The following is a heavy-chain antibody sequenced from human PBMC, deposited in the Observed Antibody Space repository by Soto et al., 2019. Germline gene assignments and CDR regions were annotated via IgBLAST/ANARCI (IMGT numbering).Heavy chain of an antibody. J-gene: IGHJ3*02. CDR1: GFTFTIAW. CDR2: IKSKTSGETT. D-gene: IGHD1-26*01. V-gene: IGHV3-15*01. Sequence: GGSLRLSCAASGFTFTIAWMTWVRQAPGKGLEWVGRIKSKTSGETTDYAAPVKGRFTISRDDSKSTLFLQMNSLKTEDTGVYYCTTDGFSGIVGIWGQGTMVTVSS. CDR3: TTDGFSGIVGI.